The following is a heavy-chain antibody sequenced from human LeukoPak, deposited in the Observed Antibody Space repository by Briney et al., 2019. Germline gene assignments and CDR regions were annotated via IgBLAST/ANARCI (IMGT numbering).Heavy chain of an antibody. Sequence: PGGSLRLSCAASGFSFSSNWMTWVRQGPGKALEWVASIQPDGSAKYYVDSVKGRFTISRDNAKNSLYLQMNSLRGEDTAVYYCARGGLNYADASDIWGQGTMVTVSS. CDR3: ARGGLNYADASDI. V-gene: IGHV3-7*02. J-gene: IGHJ3*02. CDR2: IQPDGSAK. D-gene: IGHD4-11*01. CDR1: GFSFSSNW.